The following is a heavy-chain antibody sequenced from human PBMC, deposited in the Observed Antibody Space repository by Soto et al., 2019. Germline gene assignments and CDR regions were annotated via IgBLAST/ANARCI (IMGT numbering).Heavy chain of an antibody. CDR2: ISYDGSNK. Sequence: PGGSLRLSCAASVFTFSSYGMHWVRQAPGKGLEWVAVISYDGSNKYYADSVKGRFTISRDNSKNTLYLQMNSLRAEDTAVYYCAKVGPYSSSVSFDIWGQGTMVTV. CDR1: VFTFSSYG. D-gene: IGHD6-6*01. V-gene: IGHV3-30*18. J-gene: IGHJ3*02. CDR3: AKVGPYSSSVSFDI.